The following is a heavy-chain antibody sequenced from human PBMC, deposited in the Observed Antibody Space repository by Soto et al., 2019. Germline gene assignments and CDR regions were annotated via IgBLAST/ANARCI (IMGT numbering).Heavy chain of an antibody. J-gene: IGHJ1*01. V-gene: IGHV1-18*01. CDR1: GYTFSSYD. CDR2: ITIHNGNT. CDR3: ARGRGPGAVDSIEYFHH. D-gene: IGHD3-22*01. Sequence: QVQLVQSGAEVKKPGASVKVSCKASGYTFSSYDISWVRQAPGQGLEWMGWITIHNGNTKYAQKVQGRVTMTTDTSTSTAYVELRSLRSDDTAVYYWARGRGPGAVDSIEYFHHWGQGTLVTVSS.